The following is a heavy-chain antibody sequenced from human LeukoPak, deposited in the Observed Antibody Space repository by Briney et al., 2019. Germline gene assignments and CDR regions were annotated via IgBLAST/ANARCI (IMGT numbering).Heavy chain of an antibody. CDR1: GGSISSGSYY. J-gene: IGHJ4*02. CDR2: IYTSGST. D-gene: IGHD6-19*01. Sequence: SETLSLTCTVSGGSISSGSYYWSWIRQPAGKGLEWIGRIYTSGSTNYNPSLKSRVTISVDTSKNQFSLKLSSVTAADTAVYYCARTYSSGWYYFYYWGQGTLVTVSS. CDR3: ARTYSSGWYYFYY. V-gene: IGHV4-61*02.